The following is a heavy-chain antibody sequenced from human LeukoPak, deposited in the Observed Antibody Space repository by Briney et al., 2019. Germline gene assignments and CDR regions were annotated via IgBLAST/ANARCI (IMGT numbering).Heavy chain of an antibody. CDR3: SKESNYDSSGYFN. CDR2: IRFDGSTT. Sequence: GGSLRLSCAASGFVFTSYGIHWVRQAPGKGLEWVAFIRFDGSTTYYAESVKGRFTVSRDNSKFTAYLQVNSLRAEDTAVYYCSKESNYDSSGYFNWGQGTLVTVS. D-gene: IGHD3-22*01. V-gene: IGHV3-30*02. CDR1: GFVFTSYG. J-gene: IGHJ4*02.